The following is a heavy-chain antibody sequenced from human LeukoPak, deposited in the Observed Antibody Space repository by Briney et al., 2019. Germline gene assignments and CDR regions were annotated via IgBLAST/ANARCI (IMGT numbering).Heavy chain of an antibody. CDR1: GFSVSNNY. V-gene: IGHV3-23*01. J-gene: IGHJ4*02. D-gene: IGHD6-19*01. CDR2: ISGSGGST. Sequence: SGGSLRLSCAVSGFSVSNNYMNWVRQAPGKGLEWVSAISGSGGSTYYADSVKGRFTISRDNSKNTLYLQMNSLRAEDTAVYYCAKAELRIAVAGYFGYWGQGTLVTVSS. CDR3: AKAELRIAVAGYFGY.